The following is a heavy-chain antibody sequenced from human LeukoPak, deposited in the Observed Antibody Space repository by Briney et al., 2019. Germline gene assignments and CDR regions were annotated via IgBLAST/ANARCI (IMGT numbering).Heavy chain of an antibody. V-gene: IGHV3-48*03. CDR2: IDSRGSTI. D-gene: IGHD4-17*01. J-gene: IGHJ4*02. Sequence: GGSLRLSCAASGFTFRSYEMIWVRQAPGKGLEWVSYIDSRGSTISYADSVRGRFTISKDNAKNSLYLQMSSLRAEDTAVYYCAREQTYGDYFDYWGQGTLVTVSS. CDR1: GFTFRSYE. CDR3: AREQTYGDYFDY.